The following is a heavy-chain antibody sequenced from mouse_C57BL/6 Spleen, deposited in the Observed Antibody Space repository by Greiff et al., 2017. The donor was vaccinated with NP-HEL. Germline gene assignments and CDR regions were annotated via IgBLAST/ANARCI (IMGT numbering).Heavy chain of an antibody. CDR2: IYPGDGDT. CDR1: GYAFSSYW. CDR3: ARSGGSSPWFAY. Sequence: QVQLKQSGAELVKPGASVKISCKASGYAFSSYWMNWVKQRPGKGLEWIGQIYPGDGDTNYNGKFKGKATLTADKSSSTGYMQLSSLTSEDSAVWFCARSGGSSPWFAYWGQGTLVTVSA. V-gene: IGHV1-80*01. J-gene: IGHJ3*01. D-gene: IGHD1-1*01.